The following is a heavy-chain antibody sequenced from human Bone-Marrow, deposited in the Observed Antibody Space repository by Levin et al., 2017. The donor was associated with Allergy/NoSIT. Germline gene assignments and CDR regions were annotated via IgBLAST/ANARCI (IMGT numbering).Heavy chain of an antibody. CDR2: ITTDNGNT. J-gene: IGHJ4*02. CDR1: GYNFLNFG. D-gene: IGHD3-22*01. V-gene: IGHV1-18*01. Sequence: ASVKVSCKASGYNFLNFGIAWVRQAPGQGLEWMGWITTDNGNTNYGRKIQDRVTMTRDTSTGTAYMELRSLRSDDTAVYYCARVRVVITTRLFDFWGQGTLVTVSS. CDR3: ARVRVVITTRLFDF.